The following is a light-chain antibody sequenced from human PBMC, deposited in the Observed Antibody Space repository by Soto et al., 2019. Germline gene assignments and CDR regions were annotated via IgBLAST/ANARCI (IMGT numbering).Light chain of an antibody. V-gene: IGKV3-11*01. CDR3: QQRYSWPPLFF. CDR1: QSVNTY. Sequence: EVVLTQSPATLSLSPGDRATLSCRASQSVNTYLAWYQQKPGQAPRLLVYDSSNRDPGIPARFSGGGSGSDFTLTISSLEPEDFAIYYCQQRYSWPPLFFFGPGTKVDFK. CDR2: DSS. J-gene: IGKJ3*01.